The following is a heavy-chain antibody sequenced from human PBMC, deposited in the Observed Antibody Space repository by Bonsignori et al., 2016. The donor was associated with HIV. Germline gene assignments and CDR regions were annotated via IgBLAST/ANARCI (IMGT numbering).Heavy chain of an antibody. CDR2: IYYTGTT. Sequence: WIRQPPGKGLEWIGYIYYTGTTSYNPSLKNRVTISLDTSKSHLSLRLSSVTAADTAIYYCARDSASGPVRSLEYWGQGILVTVSS. J-gene: IGHJ4*02. D-gene: IGHD1-26*01. V-gene: IGHV4-61*03. CDR3: ARDSASGPVRSLEY.